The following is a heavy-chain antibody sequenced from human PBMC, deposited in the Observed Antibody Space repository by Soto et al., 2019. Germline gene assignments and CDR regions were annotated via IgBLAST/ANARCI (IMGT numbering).Heavy chain of an antibody. CDR2: IYYSGST. CDR3: ARGTSRRNPFDI. CDR1: GGSISSGGYY. D-gene: IGHD3-10*01. J-gene: IGHJ3*02. Sequence: PSETLSLTCTVSGGSISSGGYYWSWIRQHPGKGLEWIGYIYYSGSTYYNPSLKSRVTISVDTSKNQFSLKLSSVTAADTAVYYCARGTSRRNPFDIWGQGTMVTVSS. V-gene: IGHV4-31*03.